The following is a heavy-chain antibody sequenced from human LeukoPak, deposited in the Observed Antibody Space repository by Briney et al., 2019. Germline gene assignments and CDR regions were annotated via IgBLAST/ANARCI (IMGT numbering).Heavy chain of an antibody. Sequence: PGGSLRLSCAASGFTFSSYEMNWVRQAPGKGLEWVSYISSSGSTIYYADSVKGRFTISRDNAKNSLYLQMNSLRAEDTAVYYCAKDIHPRVVAATTFDYWGQGTLVTVSS. J-gene: IGHJ4*02. CDR2: ISSSGSTI. CDR3: AKDIHPRVVAATTFDY. CDR1: GFTFSSYE. D-gene: IGHD2-15*01. V-gene: IGHV3-48*03.